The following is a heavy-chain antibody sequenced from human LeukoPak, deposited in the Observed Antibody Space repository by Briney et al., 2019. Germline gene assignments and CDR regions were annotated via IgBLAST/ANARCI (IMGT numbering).Heavy chain of an antibody. CDR3: AKNRVRFDY. D-gene: IGHD1-14*01. CDR1: GFSFDDYA. V-gene: IGHV3-23*01. Sequence: PGGSLRLSCAASGFSFDDYAMHWVRQAPGKGLEWVSAISGSGGTTYYADSVKGRCTISRDNAKNTLYLQMNSLRAEDTAVYYCAKNRVRFDYWGQGTLVTVSS. J-gene: IGHJ4*02. CDR2: ISGSGGTT.